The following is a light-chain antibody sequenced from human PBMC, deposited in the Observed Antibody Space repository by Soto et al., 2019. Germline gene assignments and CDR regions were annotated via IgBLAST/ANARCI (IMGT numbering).Light chain of an antibody. J-gene: IGKJ5*01. Sequence: AIQLTQSPSSLSASVGDRVTITCRARQGISSALAWYQQKPGKAPKLLIYDASSLESGVPSRFSGSGSGTDFTLTISSLQPEDFATYYCQQCNLFGQGTRLEIK. CDR1: QGISSA. CDR2: DAS. V-gene: IGKV1-13*02. CDR3: QQCNL.